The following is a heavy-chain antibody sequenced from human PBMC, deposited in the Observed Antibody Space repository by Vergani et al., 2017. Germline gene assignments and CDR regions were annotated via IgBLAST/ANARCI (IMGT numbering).Heavy chain of an antibody. CDR3: ARLLEGLRTHYFDY. J-gene: IGHJ4*02. Sequence: QLQLQESGPGLVKPSETLSLTCTVSGGSISSSSYYWGWIRQPPGKGLEWIGSIYYSGSTYYNPSRKSRVTISVDTSKNQFSLKLSSVTAADTAVYYCARLLEGLRTHYFDYWGQGTLVTVSS. CDR2: IYYSGST. D-gene: IGHD2-21*02. V-gene: IGHV4-39*01. CDR1: GGSISSSSYY.